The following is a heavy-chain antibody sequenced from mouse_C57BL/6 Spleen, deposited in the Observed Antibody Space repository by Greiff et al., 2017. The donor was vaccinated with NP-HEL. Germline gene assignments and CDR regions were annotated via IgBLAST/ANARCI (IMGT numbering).Heavy chain of an antibody. V-gene: IGHV5-17*01. Sequence: EVMLVESGGGLVKPGGSLKLSCAASGFTFSDYGMHWVRQAPEKGLEWVAYISSGSSTIYYADTVKGRFTISRDNAKNTLFLQMTSLRSEDTAMYYCARINYYGSSYRYAMDYWGQGTSVTVSS. D-gene: IGHD1-1*01. CDR2: ISSGSSTI. CDR3: ARINYYGSSYRYAMDY. J-gene: IGHJ4*01. CDR1: GFTFSDYG.